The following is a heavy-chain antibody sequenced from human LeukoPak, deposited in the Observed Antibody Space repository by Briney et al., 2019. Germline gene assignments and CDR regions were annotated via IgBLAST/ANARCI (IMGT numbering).Heavy chain of an antibody. D-gene: IGHD3-10*01. CDR3: ARDRVGVRGVLIRPYNWFDP. J-gene: IGHJ5*02. CDR1: GGTFSSYA. V-gene: IGHV1-69*13. CDR2: LIPIFGTA. Sequence: ASVKVSCKASGGTFSSYAISWVRQAPGQGLEWMGGLIPIFGTANYAQKFQGRVTITADESTSTAYMELSSLRSEDTAVYYCARDRVGVRGVLIRPYNWFDPWGQGTLVTVSS.